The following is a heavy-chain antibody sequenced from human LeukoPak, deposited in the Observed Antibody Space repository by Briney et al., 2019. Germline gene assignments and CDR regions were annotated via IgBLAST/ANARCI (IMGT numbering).Heavy chain of an antibody. D-gene: IGHD2-2*01. CDR2: INPNSGGT. V-gene: IGHV1-2*02. J-gene: IGHJ4*02. CDR1: GYTFTGYY. CDR3: ARDLSISSTSCLSH. Sequence: ASVKVSCKASGYTFTGYYMHWVRQAPGQGLEWMGWINPNSGGTKYAQRFQGRVTMTRDTSISTAYMELNSLRSDDTAVYHCARDLSISSTSCLSHWGQGTLVTVSS.